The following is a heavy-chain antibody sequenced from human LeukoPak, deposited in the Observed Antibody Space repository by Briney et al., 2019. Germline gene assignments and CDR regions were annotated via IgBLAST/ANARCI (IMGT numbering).Heavy chain of an antibody. CDR2: IIPIFGTA. V-gene: IGHV1-69*13. CDR3: AKDRGVGIYYFDS. Sequence: ASVKVSCKASGGTFSSYAISWVRQAPGQGLERMGGIIPIFGTANYAQKFQGRVTITADESTSTAYMELSSLRSEDTAVYYCAKDRGVGIYYFDSWGQGTLVTVSS. CDR1: GGTFSSYA. J-gene: IGHJ4*02. D-gene: IGHD1-26*01.